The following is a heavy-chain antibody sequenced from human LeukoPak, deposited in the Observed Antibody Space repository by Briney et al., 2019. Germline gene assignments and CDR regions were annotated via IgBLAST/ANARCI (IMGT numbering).Heavy chain of an antibody. CDR2: IWYDGSNK. Sequence: GGSLRLSCAASGFTFSSYGMHWVRQAPGKGLEWVAVIWYDGSNKYYADSVRGRFTISRDNSKNTLYLQMNSLRAEDTAVYYCAREHFSGSYGGSDYWGQGTLVTVSS. J-gene: IGHJ4*02. CDR1: GFTFSSYG. D-gene: IGHD1-26*01. V-gene: IGHV3-33*01. CDR3: AREHFSGSYGGSDY.